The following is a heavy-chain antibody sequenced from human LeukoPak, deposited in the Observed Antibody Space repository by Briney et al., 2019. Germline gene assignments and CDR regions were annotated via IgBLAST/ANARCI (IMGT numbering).Heavy chain of an antibody. CDR1: GYTFTSYY. J-gene: IGHJ4*02. V-gene: IGHV1-46*01. CDR3: AKSSTMIVVLTHGEFDY. D-gene: IGHD3-22*01. Sequence: ASVKVSCKASGYTFTSYYIHWVRQAPGQGLEWMAIINPSGDSASYAQKFQGRVTMTRDTSTSTVYMELSSLRSEDTAVYYCAKSSTMIVVLTHGEFDYWGQGTLVTVSS. CDR2: INPSGDSA.